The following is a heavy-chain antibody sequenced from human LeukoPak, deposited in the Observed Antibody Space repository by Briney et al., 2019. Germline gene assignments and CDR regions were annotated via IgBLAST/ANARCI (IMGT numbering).Heavy chain of an antibody. CDR1: GGSISSGGDY. CDR3: ARVAAQLLFQGWFDP. V-gene: IGHV4-30-2*01. CDR2: IYHSGST. Sequence: PSETLSLTCTVSGGSISSGGDYWSWIRQPPGKGLEWIGYIYHSGSTYYNPSLKSRVTISVDRSKNQFSLKLSSVTAADTAVYYCARVAAQLLFQGWFDPWGQGTLVTVSS. J-gene: IGHJ5*02. D-gene: IGHD2-2*01.